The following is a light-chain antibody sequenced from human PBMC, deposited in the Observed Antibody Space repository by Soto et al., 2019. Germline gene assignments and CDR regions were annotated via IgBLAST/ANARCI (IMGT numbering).Light chain of an antibody. Sequence: VLTQSPDTLSLSPGERATLSCRASQDVGNFLVWYHQKPGLSPSLVIYEASKRATDIPDRFSGSGSGTAFTLTINRLEPEDVGFYYCQQRNSWPRTFGGGTKVELK. V-gene: IGKV3-11*01. CDR3: QQRNSWPRT. CDR1: QDVGNF. J-gene: IGKJ4*01. CDR2: EAS.